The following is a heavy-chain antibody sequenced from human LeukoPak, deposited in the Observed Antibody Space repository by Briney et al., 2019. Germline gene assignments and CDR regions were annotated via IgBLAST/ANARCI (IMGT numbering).Heavy chain of an antibody. D-gene: IGHD3-10*01. CDR2: IYYSGST. J-gene: IGHJ4*02. V-gene: IGHV4-39*01. CDR3: VRHSDYYGSGSYYQFDY. CDR1: GGSISSSSYY. Sequence: SETLSLTCTVSGGSISSSSYYRGWIRQPPGKGLEWIGSIYYSGSTYYNPSLKSRVTISVDTSKNQFSPKLNSVTAADTAVYYCVRHSDYYGSGSYYQFDYWGQGTLVTVSS.